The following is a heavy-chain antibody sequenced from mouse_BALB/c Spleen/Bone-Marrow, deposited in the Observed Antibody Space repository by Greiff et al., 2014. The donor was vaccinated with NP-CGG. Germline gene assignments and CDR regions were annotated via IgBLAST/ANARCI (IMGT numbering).Heavy chain of an antibody. Sequence: VQLQQSGAELVRPGVSVKISCKGSGYTFTDYTMHWVKQSHAKSLEWIGVISTYYGDASYNQKFKGKATMTVDKSSSTAYMELARLTSEDSAIYYRARVITTGYYGMDYWGQGTSVTVSS. CDR1: GYTFTDYT. CDR3: ARVITTGYYGMDY. CDR2: ISTYYGDA. D-gene: IGHD2-4*01. J-gene: IGHJ4*01. V-gene: IGHV1S137*01.